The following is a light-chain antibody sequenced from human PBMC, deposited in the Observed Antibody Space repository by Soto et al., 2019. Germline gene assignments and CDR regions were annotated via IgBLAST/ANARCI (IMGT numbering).Light chain of an antibody. CDR1: SSDVGDYDY. V-gene: IGLV2-14*01. J-gene: IGLJ2*01. Sequence: QSALTQPASVSGSPGQSITMSCTGTSSDVGDYDYVSWYQQHPGKAPKLMIYEVSSRPSGVSNRFSGSKSGNTASLTISGPQAEDEADYYCSSYTSSSTSHVLFGGGTKVTVL. CDR3: SSYTSSSTSHVL. CDR2: EVS.